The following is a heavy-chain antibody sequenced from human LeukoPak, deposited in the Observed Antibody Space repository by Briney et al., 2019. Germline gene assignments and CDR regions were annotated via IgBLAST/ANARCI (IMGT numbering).Heavy chain of an antibody. CDR2: IYYSGST. V-gene: IGHV4-31*03. Sequence: SETLSLTCTVSGGSISSGGYYWSWIRQHPGKGLEWIGYIYYSGSTYYNPSLKSRVTMSVDTSKNQFSLKLSSVTAADTAVYYCAREQLVRNYYYYGMDVWGQGTTVTVSS. CDR1: GGSISSGGYY. CDR3: AREQLVRNYYYYGMDV. D-gene: IGHD6-13*01. J-gene: IGHJ6*02.